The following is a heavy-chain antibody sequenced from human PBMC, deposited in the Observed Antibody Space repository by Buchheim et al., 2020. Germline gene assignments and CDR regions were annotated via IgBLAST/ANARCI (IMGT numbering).Heavy chain of an antibody. CDR2: INHSRRT. CDR3: ARQDLRGLAFDI. Sequence: QVLLQQWGAGLLKPSETLSLTCAVYGGSFSDYYWSWIRQPPGKGLECIGEINHSRRTNYNPSLKSRVTISVDTSKNQLSLKLSSVTAADTAVYYCARQDLRGLAFDIWGQGT. J-gene: IGHJ3*02. CDR1: GGSFSDYY. V-gene: IGHV4-34*01. D-gene: IGHD3-10*01.